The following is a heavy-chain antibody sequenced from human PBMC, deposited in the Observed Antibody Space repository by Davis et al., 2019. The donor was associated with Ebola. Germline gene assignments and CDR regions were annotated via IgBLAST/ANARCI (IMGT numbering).Heavy chain of an antibody. CDR2: IIPIFGTA. V-gene: IGHV1-69*13. D-gene: IGHD3-10*01. Sequence: AASVKVSCKASGGTFSSYAISWVRQAPGQGLEWMGGIIPIFGTANYAQKFQGRVTITADESTSTAYMELSSLRSEDTAVYYCARVTYYGSGSYYPFGYYYGMDVWGQGTTVTVSS. CDR1: GGTFSSYA. J-gene: IGHJ6*02. CDR3: ARVTYYGSGSYYPFGYYYGMDV.